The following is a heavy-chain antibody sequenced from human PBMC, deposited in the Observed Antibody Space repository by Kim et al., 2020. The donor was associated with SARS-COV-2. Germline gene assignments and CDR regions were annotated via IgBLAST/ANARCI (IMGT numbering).Heavy chain of an antibody. CDR2: ISGTSVYI. CDR1: GFIFSDYN. CDR3: AREWSYGSGSYYLDAF. J-gene: IGHJ3*01. V-gene: IGHV3-21*01. D-gene: IGHD3-10*01. Sequence: GGSLRLSCAASGFIFSDYNMNWVRQAPGRGLECVASISGTSVYINYADSVRGRFSISRDHVRNSLYLDMNNLRDEDTAVYFCAREWSYGSGSYYLDAF.